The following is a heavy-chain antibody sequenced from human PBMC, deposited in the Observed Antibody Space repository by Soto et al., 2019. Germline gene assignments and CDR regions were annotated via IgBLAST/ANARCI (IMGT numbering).Heavy chain of an antibody. CDR1: GFSLTTSGVG. CDR3: AHRVLRAVFGLVTTTAIYFDF. D-gene: IGHD3-3*01. Sequence: QITLNESGPTVVKPTETLTLTCTFSGFSLTTSGVGVGWVRQSPGKAPECLASIYWDDDKRYSTSLKSRLTITKDTSKNQVVLTMANVDPADTATYYCAHRVLRAVFGLVTTTAIYFDFWGQGTPVVVSS. J-gene: IGHJ4*02. V-gene: IGHV2-5*02. CDR2: IYWDDDK.